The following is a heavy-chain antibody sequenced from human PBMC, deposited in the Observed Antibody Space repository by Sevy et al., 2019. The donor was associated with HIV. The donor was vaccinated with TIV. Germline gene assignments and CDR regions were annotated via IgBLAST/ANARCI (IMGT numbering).Heavy chain of an antibody. V-gene: IGHV3-30*02. CDR3: AKNTAAAGAGGFDY. J-gene: IGHJ4*02. CDR2: IQYDGNDK. D-gene: IGHD6-13*01. CDR1: RFIFNDYG. Sequence: GGSLRLSCAASRFIFNDYGMHWVRQAPGKGLEWVAFIQYDGNDKYYADSMRGRFTISRDNSKNMLFLQTNSLRSEDTAMYYCAKNTAAAGAGGFDYWGQGTLVTVSS.